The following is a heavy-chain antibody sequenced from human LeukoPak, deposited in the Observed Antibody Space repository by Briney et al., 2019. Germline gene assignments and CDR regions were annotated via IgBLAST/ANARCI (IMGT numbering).Heavy chain of an antibody. D-gene: IGHD6-13*01. CDR2: IFYSGST. CDR3: AREGRGQQLTPIDY. Sequence: SETLSLTCTVSGGSISNTIYYWGWIRQPPGKGLQWIGSIFYSGSTYYNPSLKSRVTKSVDTSTNQFSLKVNSLTTADTAVYYCAREGRGQQLTPIDYWGPGALVTVSS. CDR1: GGSISNTIYY. V-gene: IGHV4-39*07. J-gene: IGHJ4*02.